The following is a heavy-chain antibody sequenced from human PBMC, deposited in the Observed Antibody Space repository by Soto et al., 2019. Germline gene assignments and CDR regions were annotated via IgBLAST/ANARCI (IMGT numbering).Heavy chain of an antibody. J-gene: IGHJ6*03. CDR1: GYTLTELS. CDR2: FDPEDGET. D-gene: IGHD3-3*01. Sequence: SVKVSCKVSGYTLTELSMHWVRQAPGKGLEWMGGFDPEDGETIYAQKFQGRVTMTEDTSTDTAYMELSSLRSEDTAVYYCATLNRRRFLEWLPDYYYYYMDVWGKGTTVTVSS. CDR3: ATLNRRRFLEWLPDYYYYYMDV. V-gene: IGHV1-24*01.